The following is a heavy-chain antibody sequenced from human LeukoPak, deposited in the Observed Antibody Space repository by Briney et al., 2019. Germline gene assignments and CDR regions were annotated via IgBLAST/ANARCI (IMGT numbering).Heavy chain of an antibody. CDR1: GGSFSGYY. J-gene: IGHJ4*02. Sequence: SETLSLTCAVYGGSFSGYYWSWIRQPPGKGLEWIGEINHSGSTNYNPSLKSRVTISVDTSKNQFSLKLSSVTAADTAVYYCARDPSTWYFDYWGQGTLVTVSS. CDR3: ARDPSTWYFDY. CDR2: INHSGST. D-gene: IGHD3-3*02. V-gene: IGHV4-34*01.